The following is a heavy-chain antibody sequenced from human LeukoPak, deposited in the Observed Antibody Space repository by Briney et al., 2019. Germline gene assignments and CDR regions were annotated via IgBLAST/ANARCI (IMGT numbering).Heavy chain of an antibody. J-gene: IGHJ5*02. V-gene: IGHV1-18*01. CDR3: ARVVATIFGVVMGWFDP. D-gene: IGHD3-3*01. Sequence: ASVKVSCKASGYTFTSYGISWVRQAPGQGLEWMGWISAYNGNTNYAQKLQGRVTMTTDTSTSTAYMELRSLRSDDTAVYYCARVVATIFGVVMGWFDPWGQGTLVTVSS. CDR1: GYTFTSYG. CDR2: ISAYNGNT.